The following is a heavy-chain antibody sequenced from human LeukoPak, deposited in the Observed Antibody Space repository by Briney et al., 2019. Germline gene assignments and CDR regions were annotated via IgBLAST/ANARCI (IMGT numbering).Heavy chain of an antibody. CDR3: ARDYYDSSGEIMDAFDI. Sequence: ETLSLTCTVSGGSISSTSYYWGWIRQPPGKGLEWIGSIYTSGSTNYNPSLKSRVTMSVDTSKNQFSLKLSSVTAADTAVYYCARDYYDSSGEIMDAFDIWGQGTMVTVSS. J-gene: IGHJ3*02. D-gene: IGHD3-22*01. CDR2: IYTSGST. V-gene: IGHV4-39*07. CDR1: GGSISSTSYY.